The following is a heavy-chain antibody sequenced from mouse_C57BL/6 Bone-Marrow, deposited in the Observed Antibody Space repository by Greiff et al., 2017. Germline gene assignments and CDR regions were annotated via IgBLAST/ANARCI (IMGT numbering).Heavy chain of an antibody. CDR2: ISYDGSN. J-gene: IGHJ1*03. Sequence: ESGPGLVKPSQSLSLTCSVTGYSITSGYYWNWIRQFPGNKLEWMGYISYDGSNNYNPSLKNRISITRDTSKNQFFLKLNSVTTEDTATYYCARDPIGNYNWYFDVWGTGTTVTVSS. CDR3: ARDPIGNYNWYFDV. CDR1: GYSITSGYY. D-gene: IGHD2-1*01. V-gene: IGHV3-6*01.